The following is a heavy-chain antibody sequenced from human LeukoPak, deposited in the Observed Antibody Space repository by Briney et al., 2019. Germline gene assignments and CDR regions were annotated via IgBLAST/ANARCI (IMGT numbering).Heavy chain of an antibody. CDR1: GFTFSSYS. V-gene: IGHV3-48*01. J-gene: IGHJ6*04. Sequence: GGSLRLSCAASGFTFSSYSMNWVRQAPGKGLEWVSYISSSSTTIYYADSVKGRFTISRDNAKNSLYLQMSSLRAEDTAVYYCAELGITMIGGVWGKGTTVTISS. D-gene: IGHD3-10*02. CDR2: ISSSSTTI. CDR3: AELGITMIGGV.